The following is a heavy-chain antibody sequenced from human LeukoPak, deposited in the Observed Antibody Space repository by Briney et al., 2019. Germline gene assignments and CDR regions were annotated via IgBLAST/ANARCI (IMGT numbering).Heavy chain of an antibody. CDR1: GFTFSNYA. V-gene: IGHV3-23*01. CDR2: ISESGRST. J-gene: IGHJ5*02. D-gene: IGHD6-13*01. CDR3: AKRAVLSGYSSTWSPYKWFDP. Sequence: GGSLRLSCAASGFTFSNYAMNWVRQAPGKGLEWVSSISESGRSTYYADSVKGRFTISRDNSKNTLFLQMNSLRAEDRAVYYCAKRAVLSGYSSTWSPYKWFDPWGQGTLVTVSS.